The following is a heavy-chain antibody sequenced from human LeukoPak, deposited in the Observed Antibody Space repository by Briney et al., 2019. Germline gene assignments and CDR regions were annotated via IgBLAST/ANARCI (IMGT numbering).Heavy chain of an antibody. CDR3: ATAASSGWPGNFDY. V-gene: IGHV1-24*01. J-gene: IGHJ4*02. CDR2: FDPEDGET. D-gene: IGHD6-19*01. CDR1: GYTLTELS. Sequence: ASVKVSCKVSGYTLTELSMHWVRQPPGKGLEGMGGFDPEDGETIYAQKFQGRVTMTEDTSTDTAYMELSSLRSEDTAVYYCATAASSGWPGNFDYWGQGTLVTVSS.